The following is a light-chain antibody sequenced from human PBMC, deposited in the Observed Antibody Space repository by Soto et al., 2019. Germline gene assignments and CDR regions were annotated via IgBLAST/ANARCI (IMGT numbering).Light chain of an antibody. CDR3: QQYDNLLRFT. CDR1: QDISNY. CDR2: DAS. Sequence: DIQMTQSPSSLSASVGDRVTITCQASQDISNYLNWYQQKPGKAPKLLIYDASNLETGVRSRFSGSGSGTDFTFTISSLQPEDIATYYCQQYDNLLRFTFGPGTKVDIK. V-gene: IGKV1-33*01. J-gene: IGKJ3*01.